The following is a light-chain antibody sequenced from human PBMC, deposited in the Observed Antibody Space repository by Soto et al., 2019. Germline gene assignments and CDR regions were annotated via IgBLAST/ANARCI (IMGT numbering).Light chain of an antibody. Sequence: DIQMTQSPSTLSASVGDRVTITCRASQTISNWLAWYQQKPGKAPKLLIYKASSLESGVPSRFSASGSGTEFTLTISSLQPDDFATYYCQQYNSDLYTFGQGTKLEIK. CDR3: QQYNSDLYT. CDR2: KAS. J-gene: IGKJ2*01. V-gene: IGKV1-5*03. CDR1: QTISNW.